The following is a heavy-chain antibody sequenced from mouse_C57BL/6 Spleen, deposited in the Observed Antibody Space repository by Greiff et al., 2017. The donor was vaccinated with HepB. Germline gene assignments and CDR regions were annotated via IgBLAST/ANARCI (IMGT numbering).Heavy chain of an antibody. Sequence: EVQGVESGGGLVKPGGSLKLSCAASGFTFSSYAMSWVRQTPEKRLEWVATISDGGSYTYYPDNVKGRFTISRDNAKNNLYLQMSHLKSEDTAMYYCARAANLDYWGQGTTLTVSS. D-gene: IGHD3-3*01. CDR2: ISDGGSYT. CDR1: GFTFSSYA. V-gene: IGHV5-4*01. J-gene: IGHJ2*01. CDR3: ARAANLDY.